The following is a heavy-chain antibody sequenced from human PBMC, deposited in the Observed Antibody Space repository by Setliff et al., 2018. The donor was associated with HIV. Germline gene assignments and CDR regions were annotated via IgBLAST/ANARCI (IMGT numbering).Heavy chain of an antibody. J-gene: IGHJ4*02. D-gene: IGHD4-17*01. CDR3: ARAAAGNTGPFDL. CDR1: GYFISSGYY. V-gene: IGHV4-38-2*02. CDR2: VSSRGDT. Sequence: SETLSLTCTVSGYFISSGYYWSWIRQPAGKGLEWIGRVSSRGDTNYNPSLKSRVTMSVDTSKNQFSLKLTSVTASDTAVYYCARAAAGNTGPFDLWGQGSPVTVSS.